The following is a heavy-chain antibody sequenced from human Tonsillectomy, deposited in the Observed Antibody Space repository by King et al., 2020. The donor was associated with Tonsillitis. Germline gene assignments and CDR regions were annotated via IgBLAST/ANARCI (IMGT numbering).Heavy chain of an antibody. Sequence: VQLVESGGGLVQPGGSLRLSCSASGFSFNHFWMNCVRQAPEKGLEGVANINGDGSAKTYVDSVKGRFTISRDNDKNSLYLQMNSLRAEDTAVYYCARAEDRSGWFDGYDLWGQGTTVTVSS. V-gene: IGHV3-7*01. CDR1: GFSFNHFW. D-gene: IGHD6-19*01. CDR3: ARAEDRSGWFDGYDL. J-gene: IGHJ3*01. CDR2: INGDGSAK.